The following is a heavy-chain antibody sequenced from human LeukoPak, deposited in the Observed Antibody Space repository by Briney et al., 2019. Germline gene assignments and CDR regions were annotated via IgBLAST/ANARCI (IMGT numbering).Heavy chain of an antibody. CDR2: LSGTGGST. J-gene: IGHJ4*02. V-gene: IGHV3-23*01. D-gene: IGHD3-22*01. Sequence: GGSLRPSCAASGFTFSSYAMGWVRQAPGKGLEWVSALSGTGGSTYYADSVKGRFTISRDNSKNTLYLQMNSLRAEDTAVYYCAKAPSGYYDTSGPKWFDYWGQGTLVTVSS. CDR3: AKAPSGYYDTSGPKWFDY. CDR1: GFTFSSYA.